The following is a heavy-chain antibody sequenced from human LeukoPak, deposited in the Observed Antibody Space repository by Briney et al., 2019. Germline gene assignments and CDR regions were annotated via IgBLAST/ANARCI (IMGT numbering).Heavy chain of an antibody. J-gene: IGHJ6*03. Sequence: GGSLRLSCAASGFTFSNAWMSWVRQAPGKGLEWVGRIKSKTDGGTIDYAAPVKGRFTISRDDSKNTLYLQMNSLKTEDTAVYYCTTPDYGGNPYYYYYMDVWGKGTTVTVSS. V-gene: IGHV3-15*01. CDR1: GFTFSNAW. D-gene: IGHD4-23*01. CDR2: IKSKTDGGTI. CDR3: TTPDYGGNPYYYYYMDV.